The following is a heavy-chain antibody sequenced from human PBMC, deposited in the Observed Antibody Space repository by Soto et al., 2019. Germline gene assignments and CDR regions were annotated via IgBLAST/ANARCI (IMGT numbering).Heavy chain of an antibody. Sequence: EVQLVESGGGLVQPGRSLRLSCAASGFTFDDYAMHWVRQAPGKGLEWVSGISWNSGSIGYADSVKGRFTISRDNAKNSLYLQMNSLRAEDTALYYCVKDTRVVSYYGMDVWGQGTTVTVAS. D-gene: IGHD3-3*01. CDR2: ISWNSGSI. V-gene: IGHV3-9*01. CDR1: GFTFDDYA. J-gene: IGHJ6*02. CDR3: VKDTRVVSYYGMDV.